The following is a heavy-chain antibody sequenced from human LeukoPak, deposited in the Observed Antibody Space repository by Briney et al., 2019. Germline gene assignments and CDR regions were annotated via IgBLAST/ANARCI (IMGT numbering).Heavy chain of an antibody. J-gene: IGHJ4*02. Sequence: GGSLRLSCAASGFTFTTYSMIWVRQAPGKGLEWVSYISQSSTSAHYADSVKGRFTISRDNAKNSVYLQMNSLRAEDTAVYYCARIGYSSSSNDYWGQGTLVTVSS. CDR3: ARIGYSSSSNDY. CDR2: ISQSSTSA. D-gene: IGHD6-6*01. V-gene: IGHV3-48*04. CDR1: GFTFTTYS.